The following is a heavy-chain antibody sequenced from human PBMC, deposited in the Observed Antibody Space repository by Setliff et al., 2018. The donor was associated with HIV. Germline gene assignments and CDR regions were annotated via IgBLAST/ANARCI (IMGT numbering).Heavy chain of an antibody. CDR3: ASGRTVVATIHYYYYYYMDV. J-gene: IGHJ6*03. CDR1: GGTFSSYA. V-gene: IGHV1-69*05. Sequence: SVKVSCKASGGTFSSYAISWVRQAPGQGLEWMGGISPIFGTANYAQKFQGRVTITTDESTSTAYMELSSLRSEDTAVYYWASGRTVVATIHYYYYYYMDVWGKGTTVTVSS. D-gene: IGHD5-12*01. CDR2: ISPIFGTA.